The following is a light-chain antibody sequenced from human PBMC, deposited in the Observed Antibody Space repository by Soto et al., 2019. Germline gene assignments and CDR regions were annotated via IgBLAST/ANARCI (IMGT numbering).Light chain of an antibody. CDR2: SAS. Sequence: EIVLTQSPGTLSLSPGERATLSCRASQSVGSSFLAWYQQKPGQAPRLLIYSASTRATGIPDRFSGFGSGTDFTLTISRLEPEDFAVYYCQQYGTSLFTFGPGTKVHFK. V-gene: IGKV3-20*01. J-gene: IGKJ3*01. CDR3: QQYGTSLFT. CDR1: QSVGSSF.